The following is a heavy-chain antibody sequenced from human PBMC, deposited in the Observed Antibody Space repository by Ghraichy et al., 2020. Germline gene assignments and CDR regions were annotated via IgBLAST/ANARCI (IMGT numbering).Heavy chain of an antibody. Sequence: SETLSLTCTVIGDSITSHYWTWIRRPPGKRLEWIGYFAHTGGVDYNPSLRSRVAISIDTSKKQVSLRLDSVTAADSAGYYCARGHFALDVWGQGTTVTVSS. V-gene: IGHV4-59*11. CDR3: ARGHFALDV. CDR2: FAHTGGV. J-gene: IGHJ6*02. CDR1: GDSITSHY.